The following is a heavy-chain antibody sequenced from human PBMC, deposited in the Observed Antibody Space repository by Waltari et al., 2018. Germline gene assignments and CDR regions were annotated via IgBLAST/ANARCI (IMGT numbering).Heavy chain of an antibody. CDR2: IDPRDSYT. D-gene: IGHD3-10*01. Sequence: EVQLVQSGAEGKQPGESLTISCKASGYNFSTYWISWVRQTPGKGLEWLGRIDPRDSYTNYNPSLQGRVTTSVDKAVSTAYLQWSSLMTADTSIYYCARHVAGEPWRIRAFDFWGQGTMVTVSS. V-gene: IGHV5-10-1*03. J-gene: IGHJ3*01. CDR3: ARHVAGEPWRIRAFDF. CDR1: GYNFSTYW.